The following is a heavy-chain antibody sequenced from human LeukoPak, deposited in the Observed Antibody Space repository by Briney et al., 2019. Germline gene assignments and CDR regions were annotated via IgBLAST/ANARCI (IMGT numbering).Heavy chain of an antibody. CDR3: ARDLYWGQPDY. CDR1: GFTFSSYA. D-gene: IGHD7-27*01. J-gene: IGHJ4*02. V-gene: IGHV3-7*01. Sequence: PGGSLRLSCAAPGFTFSSYAMSWVRQAPGKGLEWVANIKQDGSEKYYVDSVKGRFTISRDNAKNSLYLQMNSLRAEDTAVYYCARDLYWGQPDYWGQGTLVAVSS. CDR2: IKQDGSEK.